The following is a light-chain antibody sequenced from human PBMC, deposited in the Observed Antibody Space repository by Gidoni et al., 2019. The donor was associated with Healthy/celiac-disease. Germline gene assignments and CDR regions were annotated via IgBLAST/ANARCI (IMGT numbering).Light chain of an antibody. CDR2: AAT. CDR1: QGISSY. Sequence: DFKSTRSPPFLSASVGDRVTITCRASQGISSYSAWYQQNTGKAPKLQYCAATTVQSGVPSRFSGSGAGTEFPLTISSLEPEDLATYCCQQLNSYPHTFGQGTKVEIK. V-gene: IGKV1-9*01. J-gene: IGKJ1*01. CDR3: QQLNSYPHT.